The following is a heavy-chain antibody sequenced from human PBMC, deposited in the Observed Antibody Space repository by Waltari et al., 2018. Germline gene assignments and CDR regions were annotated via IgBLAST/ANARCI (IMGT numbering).Heavy chain of an antibody. CDR3: AKWDRVIVSEGGAFDI. D-gene: IGHD3-22*01. J-gene: IGHJ3*02. V-gene: IGHV3-23*01. CDR2: ISSSGGTI. Sequence: EVQLLESGGALVQPGGSMRLSCEASGFTISSHAMSWVRPAPGKGLEWVSVISSSGGTIYYADSVKGRFTISRDYSKNTLYLQMNSLRAGDTAVYFCAKWDRVIVSEGGAFDIWGQGTMVTVSS. CDR1: GFTISSHA.